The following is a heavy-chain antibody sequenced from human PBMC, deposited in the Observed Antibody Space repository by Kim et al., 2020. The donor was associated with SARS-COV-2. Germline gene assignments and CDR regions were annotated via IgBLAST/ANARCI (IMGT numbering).Heavy chain of an antibody. CDR2: INHSGST. D-gene: IGHD6-6*01. J-gene: IGHJ4*03. CDR1: GGSFSGYY. V-gene: IGHV4-34*01. Sequence: SETLSLTCAVYGGSFSGYYWSWIRQPPGKGLEWIGEINHSGSTNYNPSFKSRVTISADTSKNQFSWLLITVTAAETAVIYCAIPRIVAALGCYF. CDR3: AIPRIVAALGCYF.